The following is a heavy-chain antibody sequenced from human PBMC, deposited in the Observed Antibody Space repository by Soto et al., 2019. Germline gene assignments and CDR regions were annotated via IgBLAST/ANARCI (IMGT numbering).Heavy chain of an antibody. J-gene: IGHJ6*02. CDR1: GGSISSSSYY. D-gene: IGHD3-3*02. Sequence: SETLSLTCTVSGGSISSSSYYWGWIRQPPGKGLEWIGSIYYSGSTYYNPSLKSRVTISVDTSKNQFSLKLSSVTAADTAVYYCAAFLTYYGMDVWGQGTTVTVSS. V-gene: IGHV4-39*01. CDR2: IYYSGST. CDR3: AAFLTYYGMDV.